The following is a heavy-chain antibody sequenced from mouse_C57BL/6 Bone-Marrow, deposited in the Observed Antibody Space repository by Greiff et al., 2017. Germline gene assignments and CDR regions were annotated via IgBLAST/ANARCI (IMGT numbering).Heavy chain of an antibody. CDR3: ASRGLGHYFDY. CDR2: INPSTGGT. Sequence: EVQLQQSGPELVKPGASVKISCKASGYSFTGYYMNWVKQSPEKSLEWIGEINPSTGGTTYNQKFKAKATLTVDKSSSTAYMQLKSLTSEDSAVYYCASRGLGHYFDYWGQGTTLTVSS. V-gene: IGHV1-42*01. CDR1: GYSFTGYY. D-gene: IGHD2-4*01. J-gene: IGHJ2*01.